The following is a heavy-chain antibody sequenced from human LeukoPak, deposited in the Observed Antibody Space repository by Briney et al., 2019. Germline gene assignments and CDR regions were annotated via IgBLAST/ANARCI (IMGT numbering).Heavy chain of an antibody. CDR3: ARSPGIAVTATRRAYNWFDP. J-gene: IGHJ5*02. D-gene: IGHD6-19*01. CDR1: GYSFSSYW. Sequence: GESLKISCKGSGYSFSSYWIGWVRQMPGRGLEWMGIISPGDSNTRYSPSFQGQVTISADKSISTAYLQWSSLQASDTAMYYCARSPGIAVTATRRAYNWFDPWGQGTLVTVSS. CDR2: ISPGDSNT. V-gene: IGHV5-51*01.